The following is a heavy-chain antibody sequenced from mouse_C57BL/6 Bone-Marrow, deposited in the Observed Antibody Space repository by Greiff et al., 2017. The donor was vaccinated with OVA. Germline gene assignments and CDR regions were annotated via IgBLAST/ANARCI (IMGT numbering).Heavy chain of an antibody. CDR2: INYDGSST. D-gene: IGHD3-3*01. CDR3: ARGGWDWYFDV. CDR1: GFTFSDYY. V-gene: IGHV5-16*01. J-gene: IGHJ1*03. Sequence: EVQLVESEGGLVQPGSSMQLSCTASGFTFSDYYMAWVRQVPEKGLEWVANINYDGSSTYYLDSLKSRFIISRDNAKNILYLQMSSLNAEDTATYYGARGGWDWYFDVWGTGTTVTVSS.